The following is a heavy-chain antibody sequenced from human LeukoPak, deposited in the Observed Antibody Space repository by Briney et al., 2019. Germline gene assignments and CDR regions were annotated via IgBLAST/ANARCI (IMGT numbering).Heavy chain of an antibody. CDR3: AKDKDYYDSSGSLYFDY. CDR2: ISYDGSNK. V-gene: IGHV3-30*18. Sequence: AGGSLRLSCAASGFTFSSHWMNWVRQAPGKGLEWVAVISYDGSNKYYADSVKGRFTISRDSSKNTLYLQMNSLRAEDTAVYYCAKDKDYYDSSGSLYFDYWGQGTLVTVSS. CDR1: GFTFSSHW. D-gene: IGHD3-22*01. J-gene: IGHJ4*02.